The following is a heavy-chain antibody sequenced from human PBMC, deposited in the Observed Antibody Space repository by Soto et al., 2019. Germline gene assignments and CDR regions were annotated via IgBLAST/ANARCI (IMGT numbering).Heavy chain of an antibody. Sequence: SVKVSCKASGGTFSSYAISWVRQAPGQGLEWMGGIIPIFGTANYAQKFQGRVTITADESTSTAYMELSSLRSEDTAVYYCASRVSPSETYYYDSSGYYGFDYWGQGTLVTVSS. D-gene: IGHD3-22*01. CDR2: IIPIFGTA. CDR1: GGTFSSYA. V-gene: IGHV1-69*13. CDR3: ASRVSPSETYYYDSSGYYGFDY. J-gene: IGHJ4*02.